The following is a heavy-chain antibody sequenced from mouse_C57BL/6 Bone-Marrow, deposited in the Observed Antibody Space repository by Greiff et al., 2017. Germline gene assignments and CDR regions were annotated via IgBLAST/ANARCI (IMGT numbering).Heavy chain of an antibody. D-gene: IGHD2-4*01. J-gene: IGHJ3*01. V-gene: IGHV1-76*01. CDR1: GYTFTDYY. CDR3: ARRPVYYDYDAWFAY. Sequence: QVQLQQSGAELVRPGASVKLSCKASGYTFTDYYINWVKQRPGQGLEWIARIYPGSGNTYYNEKFKGKATLTAEKSSSTAYMQLSSLTSEDSAVYFCARRPVYYDYDAWFAYWGQGTLVTVSA. CDR2: IYPGSGNT.